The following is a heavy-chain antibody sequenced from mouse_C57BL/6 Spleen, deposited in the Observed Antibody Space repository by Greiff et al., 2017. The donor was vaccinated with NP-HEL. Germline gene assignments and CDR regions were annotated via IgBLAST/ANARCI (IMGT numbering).Heavy chain of an antibody. J-gene: IGHJ2*01. V-gene: IGHV7-3*01. CDR3: ARSSEGYFDY. CDR1: GFTFTDYY. Sequence: EVMLVESGGGLVQPGGSLSLSCAASGFTFTDYYMSWVRQPPGKALEWLGFIRNNANGYTTEYSASVKGRFTISRDNSQSILYLQMNALRAEDSATYYCARSSEGYFDYWGQGTTLTVSS. CDR2: IRNNANGYTT.